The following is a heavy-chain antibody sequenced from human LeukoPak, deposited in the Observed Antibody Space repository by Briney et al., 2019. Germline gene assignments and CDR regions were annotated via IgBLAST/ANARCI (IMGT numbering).Heavy chain of an antibody. Sequence: PGGSLRLSCAASGFTISSNYMSWVRQAPGKGLEWVSVIYSGGSTYYADSVKGRFTIPRHNSKNTLYLQMNSLRAEDTAVYYCASSVLGNGIAVAGRALYYYYGMDVWGQGTTVTVSS. D-gene: IGHD6-19*01. CDR2: IYSGGST. J-gene: IGHJ6*02. CDR3: ASSVLGNGIAVAGRALYYYYGMDV. V-gene: IGHV3-53*04. CDR1: GFTISSNY.